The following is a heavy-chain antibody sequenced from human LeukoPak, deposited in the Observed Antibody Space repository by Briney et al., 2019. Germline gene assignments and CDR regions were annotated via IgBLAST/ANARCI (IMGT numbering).Heavy chain of an antibody. D-gene: IGHD6-13*01. V-gene: IGHV4-59*01. CDR3: ARGSRQQLSNWFDP. Sequence: RPSETLSLTCTVSGGSISSYYWSWIRQPPGKGLEWIGYIYYSGSTNYNPSLKSRVTISVDTSKNQFSLKPSSVTAADTAVYYCARGSRQQLSNWFDPWGQGTLVTVSS. CDR2: IYYSGST. J-gene: IGHJ5*02. CDR1: GGSISSYY.